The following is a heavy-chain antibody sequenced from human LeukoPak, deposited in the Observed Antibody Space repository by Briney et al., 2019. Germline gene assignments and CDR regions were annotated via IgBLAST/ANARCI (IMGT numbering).Heavy chain of an antibody. J-gene: IGHJ6*02. D-gene: IGHD6-13*01. CDR3: ARDLGSSWYGNYYYFGMDV. CDR2: IYYSGST. Sequence: SETLSRTCTVSGGSISSYYWSWIRQPPGKGLEWIGYIYYSGSTNYNPSLKSRVTISVDTSKNQFSLKLSSVTAADTAVYYCARDLGSSWYGNYYYFGMDVWGQGTTVTVSS. CDR1: GGSISSYY. V-gene: IGHV4-59*01.